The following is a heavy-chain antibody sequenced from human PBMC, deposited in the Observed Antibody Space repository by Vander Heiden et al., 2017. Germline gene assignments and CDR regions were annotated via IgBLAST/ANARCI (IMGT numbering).Heavy chain of an antibody. V-gene: IGHV4-59*12. CDR3: ARDKEHTYGRAFGY. CDR1: GDSIKTYY. CDR2: IKNGGST. D-gene: IGHD3-10*02. J-gene: IGHJ4*02. Sequence: QVHLQESGPGLVKPSATLSLTCTVFGDSIKTYYWSWIRQPPGKGLEWIGYIKNGGSTVYNPSLKSRATILVDTSKNQFSLRLGSVTAADTALYYCARDKEHTYGRAFGYWGQGALVTVSS.